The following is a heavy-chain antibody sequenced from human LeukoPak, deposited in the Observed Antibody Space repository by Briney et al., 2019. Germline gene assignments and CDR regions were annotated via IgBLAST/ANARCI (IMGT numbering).Heavy chain of an antibody. D-gene: IGHD3-22*01. CDR3: TTDPTYYYDSSGYYYFDY. CDR1: GGSISSYY. V-gene: IGHV3-15*04. CDR2: IESKTDGGTT. Sequence: PSETLSLTCTVSGGSISSYYWSWIRQPAGKGLEWVGRIESKTDGGTTDYAAPVKGRFTISRDDSKNTLYLQMNSLKTEDTAVYYCTTDPTYYYDSSGYYYFDYWGQGTLVTVSS. J-gene: IGHJ4*02.